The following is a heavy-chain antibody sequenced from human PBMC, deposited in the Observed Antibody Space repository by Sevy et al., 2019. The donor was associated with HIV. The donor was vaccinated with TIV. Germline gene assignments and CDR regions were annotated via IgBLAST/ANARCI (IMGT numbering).Heavy chain of an antibody. D-gene: IGHD4-4*01. V-gene: IGHV3-9*01. CDR2: ISWNSGSI. J-gene: IGHJ4*01. Sequence: GGSLRLSCAASGFTFDDYAMHWVRQAPGKGLEWVSGISWNSGSIGYADSVKGRFTISRDNAKNSVFLQMNSLRAEDTAVYFCATSRRDDYNYYFDYWGHGTLVTVSS. CDR1: GFTFDDYA. CDR3: ATSRRDDYNYYFDY.